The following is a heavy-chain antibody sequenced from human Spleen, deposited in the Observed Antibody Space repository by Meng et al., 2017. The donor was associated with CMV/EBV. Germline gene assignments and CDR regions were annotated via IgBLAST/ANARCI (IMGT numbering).Heavy chain of an antibody. Sequence: SETLSLTCAVSGGSMGRGTYHWAWIRQPPGKGLEWIGSIYYSGTTYYNPSLNSRVTISGDTSNNQFYLSLHPPPAADTAVYYCALTIDIWFDPWSQGTPVTVSS. CDR1: GGSMGRGTYH. CDR3: ALTIDIWFDP. D-gene: IGHD4-11*01. CDR2: IYYSGTT. J-gene: IGHJ5*02. V-gene: IGHV4-39*07.